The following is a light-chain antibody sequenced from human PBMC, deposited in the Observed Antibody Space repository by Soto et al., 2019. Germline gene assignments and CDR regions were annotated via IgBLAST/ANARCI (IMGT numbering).Light chain of an antibody. J-gene: IGKJ1*01. CDR3: QQYYSYPT. Sequence: TQSPATLSLSPGERATLSCRASQGISSYLAWYQQKPGKAPKLLIYAASTLQSGVPSRFSGSGSGTDFTLTISCLQSEDFATYYCQQYYSYPTFGQGTKVDIK. CDR2: AAS. V-gene: IGKV1-8*01. CDR1: QGISSY.